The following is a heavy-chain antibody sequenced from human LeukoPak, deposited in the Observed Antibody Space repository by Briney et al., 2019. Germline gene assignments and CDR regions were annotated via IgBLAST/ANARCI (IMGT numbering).Heavy chain of an antibody. CDR1: GFTFDDYA. V-gene: IGHV3-11*01. D-gene: IGHD1-26*01. Sequence: GGSLRLSCATSGFTFDDYAMSWIRQAPGKGLEWVSYISSSGSTIYYADSVKGRFTISRDNAKNSLYLQMNSLRAEDTAVYYCARDQGGSYYYYYYMDVWGKGTTVTVSS. J-gene: IGHJ6*03. CDR2: ISSSGSTI. CDR3: ARDQGGSYYYYYYMDV.